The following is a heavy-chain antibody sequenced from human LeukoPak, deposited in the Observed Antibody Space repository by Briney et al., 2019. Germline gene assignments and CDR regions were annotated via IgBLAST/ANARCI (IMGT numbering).Heavy chain of an antibody. D-gene: IGHD2-2*01. J-gene: IGHJ5*02. V-gene: IGHV4-31*03. CDR1: GGSISSGGYY. CDR3: AREAPWAHPTEIVVVPAPAWFDP. Sequence: PSETLSLTCTVSGGSISSGGYYWSWIRQHLGKGLEWIGYIYYSGSTYYNPSLKSRVTISVDTSKNQFSLKLSSVTAADTAVYYYAREAPWAHPTEIVVVPAPAWFDPWGQGTLVTVSS. CDR2: IYYSGST.